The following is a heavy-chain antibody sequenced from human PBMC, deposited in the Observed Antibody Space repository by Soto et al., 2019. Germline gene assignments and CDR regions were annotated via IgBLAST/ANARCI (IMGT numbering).Heavy chain of an antibody. CDR2: IYYSGST. J-gene: IGHJ4*02. D-gene: IGHD1-1*01. V-gene: IGHV4-39*01. CDR1: GGSISSSSYY. CDR3: ARHSYGNFQLENTEFDY. Sequence: QLQLQESGPGLVKPSETLSLTCTVSGGSISSSSYYWGWIRQPPGKGLEWIGTIYYSGSTFYNPSLKSRVTISVDMSKNQFSLKLSSVTAADTAVYYCARHSYGNFQLENTEFDYWGQGTLVTVSS.